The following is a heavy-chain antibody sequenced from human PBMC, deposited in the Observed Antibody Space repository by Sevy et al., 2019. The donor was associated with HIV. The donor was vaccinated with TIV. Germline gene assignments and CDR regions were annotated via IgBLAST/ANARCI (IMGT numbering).Heavy chain of an antibody. V-gene: IGHV3-23*01. D-gene: IGHD1-26*01. CDR3: AKGLTEWEIPNDN. Sequence: GGSLRLSCAASGFTFSNYDMGWVRQAPGKGLEWVSGISPTGGSTYYADSVKGRFTISRDNFKNTLYLQMNSLRAEDKAVYYCAKGLTEWEIPNDNWGQGTLVTVSS. J-gene: IGHJ4*02. CDR2: ISPTGGST. CDR1: GFTFSNYD.